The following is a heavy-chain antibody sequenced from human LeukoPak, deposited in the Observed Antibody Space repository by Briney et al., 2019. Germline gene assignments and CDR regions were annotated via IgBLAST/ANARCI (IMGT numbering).Heavy chain of an antibody. CDR3: ARRHSRGWLQLRGAFDI. D-gene: IGHD5-24*01. V-gene: IGHV4-34*01. CDR1: GGPFSGYY. Sequence: PSETLSLTCAVYGGPFSGYYWSWIRQPPGKGLEWIGEINHSGSTNYNPSLKSRVTISVDTSKNQFSLKLSSVTAADTAVYYCARRHSRGWLQLRGAFDIWGQGTMVTVSS. CDR2: INHSGST. J-gene: IGHJ3*02.